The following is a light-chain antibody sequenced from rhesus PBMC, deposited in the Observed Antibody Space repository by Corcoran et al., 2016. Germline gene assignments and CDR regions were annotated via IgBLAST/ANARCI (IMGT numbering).Light chain of an antibody. CDR2: KAF. CDR1: QRINTW. J-gene: IGKJ4*01. CDR3: QQYMRGPLT. V-gene: IGKV1-22*01. Sequence: DIRMTQSPSSLSASIGDTVTINCRASQRINTWLAWYQQKPGNAPKLLIYKAFSLQRGVPSRFSGSGSGTDFTLTITSLESEDFAIYFCQQYMRGPLTFGGGTKVELK.